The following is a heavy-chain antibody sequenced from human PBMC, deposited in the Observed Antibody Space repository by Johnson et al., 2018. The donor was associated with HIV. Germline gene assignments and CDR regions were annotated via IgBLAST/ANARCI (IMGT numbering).Heavy chain of an antibody. CDR3: ARGVGSGWYFEIGDDAFDI. J-gene: IGHJ3*02. CDR2: IYSGGSK. V-gene: IGHV3-66*01. Sequence: VQLVESGGGLVQPGGSLRLSCAVSGFTVSSNYMSWVRQAPGKGLEWVSVIYSGGSKYYADSVKGRFTISRDNSKNTLYLQMNSLRAEDTAVYYCARGVGSGWYFEIGDDAFDIWGQGTMVTVSS. D-gene: IGHD6-19*01. CDR1: GFTVSSNY.